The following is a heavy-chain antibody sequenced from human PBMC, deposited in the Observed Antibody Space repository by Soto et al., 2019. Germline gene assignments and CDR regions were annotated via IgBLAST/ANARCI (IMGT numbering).Heavy chain of an antibody. J-gene: IGHJ6*02. CDR1: GGSISSGGYY. CDR3: ARVATGDYYGMDV. D-gene: IGHD5-12*01. CDR2: IYYSGST. V-gene: IGHV4-31*03. Sequence: QVQLQESGPGLVKPSQTLSLTCTVSGGSISSGGYYWSWIRQHPGKGLEWIGYIYYSGSTYYNPSLKSRVXXSXDXSKNQFSLKLSSVTAADTAVYYCARVATGDYYGMDVWGQGTTVTVSS.